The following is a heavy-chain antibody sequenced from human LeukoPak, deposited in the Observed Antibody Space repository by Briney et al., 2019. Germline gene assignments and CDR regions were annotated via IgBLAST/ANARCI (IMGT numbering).Heavy chain of an antibody. CDR3: ARSLTESEMVSFDI. D-gene: IGHD2-8*01. J-gene: IGHJ3*02. Sequence: SETLSLTYTVSGGSISSSSYYWGWIRQPPGKGLEWIGSIYYSGSAYYNPSLKSRVTISVDTSKNQFSLKLSSVTAADTAVYYCARSLTESEMVSFDIWGQGTMVTVSS. CDR1: GGSISSSSYY. V-gene: IGHV4-39*07. CDR2: IYYSGSA.